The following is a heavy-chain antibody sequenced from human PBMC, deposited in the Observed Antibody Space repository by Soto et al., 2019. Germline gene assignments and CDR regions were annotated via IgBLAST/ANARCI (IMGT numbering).Heavy chain of an antibody. D-gene: IGHD3-22*01. CDR1: GYTFTSYD. J-gene: IGHJ4*02. CDR2: MNPNSGNT. Sequence: QVQLVQSGAEVKKPGASVKVSCKASGYTFTSYDINWVRQATGQGLEWMGWMNPNSGNTGYAQKFQGRVTKTRNTSRSTADMELSSLRSEDTAGYYCARRTYDSSGYYLAFLFDYWGQGTLVTVSS. V-gene: IGHV1-8*01. CDR3: ARRTYDSSGYYLAFLFDY.